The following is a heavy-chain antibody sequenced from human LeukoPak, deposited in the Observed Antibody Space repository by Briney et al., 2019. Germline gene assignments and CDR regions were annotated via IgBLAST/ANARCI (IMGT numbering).Heavy chain of an antibody. CDR1: GYTFTSYY. CDR2: INPSGGST. Sequence: ASVKVSCKASGYTFTSYYMHWVRQAPGQGLEWMGIINPSGGSTSYAQKFQGRVTMTRDPSTSTVYMELSSLRSEDTAVYHCVRESWASIVVVRGGFDYWGQGTLVTVSS. V-gene: IGHV1-46*01. CDR3: VRESWASIVVVRGGFDY. D-gene: IGHD2-2*01. J-gene: IGHJ4*02.